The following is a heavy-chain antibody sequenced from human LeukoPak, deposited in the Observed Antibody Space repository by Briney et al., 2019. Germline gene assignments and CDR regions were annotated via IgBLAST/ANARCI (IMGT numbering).Heavy chain of an antibody. CDR3: AKDPGCSSTSCYAYWYFDL. J-gene: IGHJ2*01. Sequence: GESRRLTSATSGFTFSSNAMSSVRQAPGKGLEWVSAISGSGGSTYYADSVKGRFTISRDNSKNTLYLQMNSLRAEDTAVYYCAKDPGCSSTSCYAYWYFDLWGRGTLVTVSS. CDR2: ISGSGGST. V-gene: IGHV3-23*01. CDR1: GFTFSSNA. D-gene: IGHD2-2*01.